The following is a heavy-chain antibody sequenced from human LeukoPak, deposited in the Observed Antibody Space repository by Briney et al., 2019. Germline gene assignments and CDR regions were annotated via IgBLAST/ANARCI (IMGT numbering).Heavy chain of an antibody. CDR3: ARDHCVSSGCYEDYYYGMDV. J-gene: IGHJ6*02. D-gene: IGHD2-2*01. CDR2: ISAYNGGT. V-gene: IGHV1-18*01. Sequence: ASVKVSCKASGYTFTSYAIAWVRQAPGQGLEWMGWISAYNGGTNYAQKFRGRVTMTTDTSTNTGYMELSRLRSDDTAVYFCARDHCVSSGCYEDYYYGMDVWGRGTTVTVSS. CDR1: GYTFTSYA.